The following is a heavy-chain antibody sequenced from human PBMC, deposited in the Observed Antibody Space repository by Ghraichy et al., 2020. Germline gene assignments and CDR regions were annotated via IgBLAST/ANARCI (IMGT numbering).Heavy chain of an antibody. Sequence: SETLSLTCAVYGGSFSGYYWSWIRQPPGKGLEWIGEINHSGSTNYNPSLKSRVTISLVTSKNQFSLNLSSLTAADTAVYYCARVASRYYFDYWGQGTLVTVSS. J-gene: IGHJ4*02. CDR3: ARVASRYYFDY. CDR2: INHSGST. D-gene: IGHD5-12*01. CDR1: GGSFSGYY. V-gene: IGHV4-34*01.